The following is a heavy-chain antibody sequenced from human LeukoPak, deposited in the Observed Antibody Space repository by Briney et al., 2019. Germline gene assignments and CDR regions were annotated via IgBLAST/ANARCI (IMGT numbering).Heavy chain of an antibody. V-gene: IGHV4-34*01. Sequence: SETLSLTCAVYGGSFSGYYWSWIRQPPGKGLEWIGEINHVVSTNYNPSPKSRVTISLDTSKNQFSLKLSSVTAADTAVYYCARGYVGGIAAAGTFGWFDPWGQGTLVTVSS. CDR3: ARGYVGGIAAAGTFGWFDP. J-gene: IGHJ5*02. D-gene: IGHD6-13*01. CDR1: GGSFSGYY. CDR2: INHVVST.